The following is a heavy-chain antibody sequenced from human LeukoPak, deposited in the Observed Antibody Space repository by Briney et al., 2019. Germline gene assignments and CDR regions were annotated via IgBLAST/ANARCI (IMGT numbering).Heavy chain of an antibody. V-gene: IGHV7-4-1*02. Sequence: ASVKVSCKASGYTFTSHSINWLRQAPGQGLEWMGWITTNTGNPTYAQGFTGRFVFSLDTSVSTAYLQISSLKAEDTAVYYCARDASTIRFDYWGQGTLVTVSS. CDR3: ARDASTIRFDY. J-gene: IGHJ4*02. CDR1: GYTFTSHS. D-gene: IGHD5-24*01. CDR2: ITTNTGNP.